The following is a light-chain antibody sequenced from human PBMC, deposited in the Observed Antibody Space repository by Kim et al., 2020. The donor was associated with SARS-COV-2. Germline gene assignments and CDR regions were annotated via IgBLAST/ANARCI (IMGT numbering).Light chain of an antibody. Sequence: GHSATISCTGTSSDVGGYNYVSWYQQHPGKAPKLMIYEVSKRPSGVPDRFSGSKSGNTASLTVSGLQAEDEADYYCSSYAGSNNLVFGGGTQLTVL. CDR3: SSYAGSNNLV. V-gene: IGLV2-8*01. CDR1: SSDVGGYNY. J-gene: IGLJ2*01. CDR2: EVS.